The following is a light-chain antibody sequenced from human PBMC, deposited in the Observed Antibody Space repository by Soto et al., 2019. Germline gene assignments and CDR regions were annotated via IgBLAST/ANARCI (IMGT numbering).Light chain of an antibody. CDR1: SSDVGDNS. V-gene: IGLV2-14*01. CDR3: SSYTSSSTLVV. Sequence: QSALTQPASVSGSPGQSITISCTGTSSDVGDNSVSWYQQHPGKALKLMIYDVSSRPSGVSNRFSASKSGNTASLTISGLQAEDESDYYCSSYTSSSTLVVFGGGTKVTVL. J-gene: IGLJ2*01. CDR2: DVS.